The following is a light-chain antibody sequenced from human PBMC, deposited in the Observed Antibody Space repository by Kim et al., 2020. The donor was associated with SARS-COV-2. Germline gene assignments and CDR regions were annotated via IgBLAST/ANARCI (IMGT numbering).Light chain of an antibody. CDR1: QSLLHSNGNNY. CDR3: MQALQTPYT. V-gene: IGKV2-28*01. CDR2: LGS. J-gene: IGKJ2*01. Sequence: EPASISCRASQSLLHSNGNNYFDWYLQKPGQSPQVVIYLGSNRASGVPDRFSGSGSGTDFTLKISRVEAEDVGIYYCMQALQTPYTFGRGTKLEIK.